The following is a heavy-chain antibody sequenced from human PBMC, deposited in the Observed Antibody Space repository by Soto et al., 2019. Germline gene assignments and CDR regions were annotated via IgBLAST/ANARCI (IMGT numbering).Heavy chain of an antibody. CDR2: IKSKTDGGTT. J-gene: IGHJ6*02. CDR3: TTDRGSSSPHRYYYYGMDV. CDR1: GFTFSNAW. V-gene: IGHV3-15*07. Sequence: GGSLRLSCAASGFTFSNAWMNWVRQAPGKGLEWVGRIKSKTDGGTTDYAAPVKGRFTISRDDSKNTLYLQMNSLKTEDTAVYYCTTDRGSSSPHRYYYYGMDVWGQGTTVTVSS. D-gene: IGHD6-6*01.